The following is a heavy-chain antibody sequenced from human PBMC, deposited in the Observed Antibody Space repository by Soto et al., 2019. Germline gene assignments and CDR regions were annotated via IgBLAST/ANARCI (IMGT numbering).Heavy chain of an antibody. CDR1: GYTFNTYA. J-gene: IGHJ4*02. CDR2: IIPIFGTA. V-gene: IGHV1-69*06. CDR3: ARGVDTALNVPFDY. Sequence: SVKVSCKTSGYTFNTYAISWVRQAPGQGLEWMGGIIPIFGTANYAQKFQGRVTITADKSTSTAYMELSSLRSEDTAVYYCARGVDTALNVPFDYWGQGTLVTVSS. D-gene: IGHD5-18*01.